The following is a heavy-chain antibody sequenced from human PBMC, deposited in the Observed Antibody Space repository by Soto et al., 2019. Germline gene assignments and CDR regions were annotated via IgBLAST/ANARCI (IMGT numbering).Heavy chain of an antibody. V-gene: IGHV1-58*01. CDR1: GFTFSSSA. CDR3: ATRIGNIGWYWLDN. Sequence: QMHLVQSGPEVKRPGTSLKVSCKASGFTFSSSAVQWVRQARGQPLEWRGWIVLGNGNTNYAQKLQQRVTITRDMSTSTAYMEVRSLTYEDTAVYYCATRIGNIGWYWLDNWGQGTLVTVAS. CDR2: IVLGNGNT. D-gene: IGHD6-19*01. J-gene: IGHJ4*02.